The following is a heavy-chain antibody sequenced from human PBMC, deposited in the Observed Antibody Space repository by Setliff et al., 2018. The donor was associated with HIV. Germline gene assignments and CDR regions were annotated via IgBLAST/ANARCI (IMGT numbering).Heavy chain of an antibody. CDR3: ARDAGTSIEESGDAYTWIDS. CDR1: GGSLSDTHW. D-gene: IGHD2-21*02. Sequence: SETLSLTCTGSGGSLSDTHWWTWIRQPAGRGPQWIGRIFVAGGTKYNPSLKTRVTISLNASKNQFSLTLTAVTAADTAVYYCARDAGTSIEESGDAYTWIDSWGQGTLVTVS. CDR2: IFVAGGT. V-gene: IGHV4-4*07. J-gene: IGHJ5*01.